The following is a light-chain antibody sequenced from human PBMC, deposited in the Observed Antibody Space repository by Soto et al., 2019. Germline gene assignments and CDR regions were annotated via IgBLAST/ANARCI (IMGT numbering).Light chain of an antibody. CDR3: QQYNNWPT. V-gene: IGKV3-15*01. CDR1: QSVSSN. J-gene: IGKJ4*01. Sequence: EIVMTQSPATLSVSPGERATLSCRASQSVSSNLAWYQQKPGQAPRLLIYGASTRATGIPARFSGSGSGTEFTLTISSLQSEDFAVYYFQQYNNWPTFGVGTKVEIK. CDR2: GAS.